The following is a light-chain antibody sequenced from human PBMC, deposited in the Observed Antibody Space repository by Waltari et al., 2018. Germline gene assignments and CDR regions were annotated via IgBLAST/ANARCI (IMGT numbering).Light chain of an antibody. CDR3: QQYNSYSA. V-gene: IGKV1-5*01. Sequence: DIQMTQSPSTLSASVGDRVTITCRASQSVTRYLAWYQQKPGKAPKVLIWDVSSLERGVPSRFSGSGSGTEFTLTISSLQPDDFATYYCQQYNSYSAFGQGTKVEIK. J-gene: IGKJ1*01. CDR1: QSVTRY. CDR2: DVS.